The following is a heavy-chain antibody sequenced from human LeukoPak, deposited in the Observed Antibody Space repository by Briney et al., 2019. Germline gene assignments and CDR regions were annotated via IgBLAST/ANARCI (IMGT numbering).Heavy chain of an antibody. J-gene: IGHJ4*02. Sequence: GGSLRLSCAASGFTFSSYSMNWVRQAPGKGLEWASAISNSSSYIYYADSVKGRFTISRDNSKNSLYLQMNSLRAEDTAVYYCARDLSIAVAGARFHYWGQGTLVTVSS. CDR2: ISNSSSYI. V-gene: IGHV3-21*01. CDR3: ARDLSIAVAGARFHY. D-gene: IGHD6-19*01. CDR1: GFTFSSYS.